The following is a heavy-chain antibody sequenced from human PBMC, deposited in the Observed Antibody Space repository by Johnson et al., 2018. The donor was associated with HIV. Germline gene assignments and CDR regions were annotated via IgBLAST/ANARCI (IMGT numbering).Heavy chain of an antibody. CDR2: ISGSGDST. Sequence: VQLVESGGGVVQPGGSLRLSCAASGFTFSSYAMNWVRQAPGKGLEWVSAISGSGDSTYYADSVKGRFTISRDNSKNTLYLQMNSLRDEDTAGYFCAKARGLHSGAFDIWGQGTMVTVSS. V-gene: IGHV3-23*04. CDR1: GFTFSSYA. D-gene: IGHD4-11*01. CDR3: AKARGLHSGAFDI. J-gene: IGHJ3*02.